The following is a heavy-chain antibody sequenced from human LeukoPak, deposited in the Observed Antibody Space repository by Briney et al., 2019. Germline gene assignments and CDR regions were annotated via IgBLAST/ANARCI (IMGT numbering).Heavy chain of an antibody. Sequence: GGSLRLSCAASGFTFGSYWIHWVRQAPGKGLVWVSRINSDGSSTRYADSVKGRFTISRDNAKNTLYLQMNSLRAEDTAMYYCARVLSSGWYKNWFDPWGQGTLVTVSS. CDR2: INSDGSST. J-gene: IGHJ5*02. V-gene: IGHV3-74*01. CDR3: ARVLSSGWYKNWFDP. D-gene: IGHD6-19*01. CDR1: GFTFGSYW.